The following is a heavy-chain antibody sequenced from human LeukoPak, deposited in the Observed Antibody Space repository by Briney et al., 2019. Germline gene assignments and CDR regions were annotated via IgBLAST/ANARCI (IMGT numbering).Heavy chain of an antibody. Sequence: ASVKVSCKASGYTFTNYCMHWVRQAPGQGLEWMGVIHPSGGATRYAQKFQGRVTMTRDTSTSTVYIQLSSLRSEDTAVYYCARGQIFETMDVWGQGTTVTVS. D-gene: IGHD3-3*01. CDR3: ARGQIFETMDV. V-gene: IGHV1-46*01. CDR2: IHPSGGAT. CDR1: GYTFTNYC. J-gene: IGHJ6*02.